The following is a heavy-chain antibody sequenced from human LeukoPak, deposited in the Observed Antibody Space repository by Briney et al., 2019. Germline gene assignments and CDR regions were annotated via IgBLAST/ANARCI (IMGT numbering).Heavy chain of an antibody. Sequence: GGSLRLSCAASGFTFSSYSMNWVRQAPGKGLEWVSSISSSSSYIYYADSVKGRFAISRDNSKNTVSLQMNSLRAEDTALYYCAKALYSNYYMDAWGKGTTVTVSS. CDR1: GFTFSSYS. CDR3: AKALYSNYYMDA. J-gene: IGHJ6*03. V-gene: IGHV3-21*01. D-gene: IGHD4-11*01. CDR2: ISSSSSYI.